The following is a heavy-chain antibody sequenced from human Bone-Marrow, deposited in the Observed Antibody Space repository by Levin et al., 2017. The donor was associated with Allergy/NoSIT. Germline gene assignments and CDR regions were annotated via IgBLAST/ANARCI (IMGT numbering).Heavy chain of an antibody. J-gene: IGHJ3*01. CDR2: IKQYDSER. Sequence: GGSLRLSCAASGFTFNAYYMSWVRQAPGKGLEWVASIKQYDSERFYVDSVKGRFTISRDDAKNSVFLQMNRLAVEDTAIYYCARDVDVLRYFALMEAPAPPGAFEFWGQGTGVTVSS. CDR3: ARDVDVLRYFALMEAPAPPGAFEF. D-gene: IGHD3-9*01. V-gene: IGHV3-7*01. CDR1: GFTFNAYY.